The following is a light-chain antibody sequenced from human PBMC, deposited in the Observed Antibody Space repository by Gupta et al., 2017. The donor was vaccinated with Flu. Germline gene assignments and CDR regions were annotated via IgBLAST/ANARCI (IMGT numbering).Light chain of an antibody. CDR2: STS. CDR3: LLYYGGAQGNWV. J-gene: IGLJ3*02. V-gene: IGLV7-43*01. Sequence: QTVVTQEPSLTVSPGGTVTLTCASSTGTVTSGYFANWFQQKPGKPPRALIYSTSNKHSRTPARFSGSLLGGKAALTLSGVQPEDEAEYYCLLYYGGAQGNWVFGGGTRLTVL. CDR1: TGTVTSGYF.